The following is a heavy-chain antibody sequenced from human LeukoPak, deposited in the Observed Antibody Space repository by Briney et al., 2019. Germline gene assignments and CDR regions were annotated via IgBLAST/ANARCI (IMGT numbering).Heavy chain of an antibody. Sequence: GGSLRLSCAASGTYWMHWVRQAPGKGLVWVSHINSDGSWTGYADSVKGRFTISKDNAKNTVSLQMNSLRVEDTAVYYCVRQKKSHGNFDYWGQGTLVTVSS. CDR1: GTYW. CDR2: INSDGSWT. D-gene: IGHD1-26*01. J-gene: IGHJ4*02. CDR3: VRQKKSHGNFDY. V-gene: IGHV3-74*01.